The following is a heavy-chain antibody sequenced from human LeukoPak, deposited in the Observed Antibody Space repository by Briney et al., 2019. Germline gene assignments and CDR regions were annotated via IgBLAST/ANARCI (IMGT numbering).Heavy chain of an antibody. CDR3: ARFVDYYGSGSYYDYYMDV. D-gene: IGHD3-10*01. CDR1: GGSINSSNW. CDR2: IYRTGNT. V-gene: IGHV4-4*02. Sequence: SETLSLTCAVSGGSINSSNWWSWVRQPPGKGLEWIGEIYRTGNTNYNPSLKSRVTISVDKSKNQFSLKLSSVTAADTAVYYCARFVDYYGSGSYYDYYMDVWGKGTTVTVSS. J-gene: IGHJ6*03.